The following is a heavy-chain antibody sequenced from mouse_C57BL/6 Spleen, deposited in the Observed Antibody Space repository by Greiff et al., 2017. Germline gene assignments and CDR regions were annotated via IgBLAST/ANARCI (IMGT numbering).Heavy chain of an antibody. V-gene: IGHV1-53*01. CDR3: ARTLYYYGSSPWFAY. Sequence: QVQLQQPGTELVKPGASVKLSCKASGYTFTSYWMHWVKQRPGQGLEWIGNINPSNGGTNYNEKFKSKATLTVAKSSSTAYMQLSSLTSEDSAVYYCARTLYYYGSSPWFAYWGQGTLVTVSA. D-gene: IGHD1-1*01. CDR2: INPSNGGT. J-gene: IGHJ3*01. CDR1: GYTFTSYW.